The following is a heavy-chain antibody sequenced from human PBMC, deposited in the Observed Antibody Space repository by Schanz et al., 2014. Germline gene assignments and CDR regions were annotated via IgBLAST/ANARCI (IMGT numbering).Heavy chain of an antibody. CDR3: ARQRSYFYAMDV. V-gene: IGHV3-9*01. CDR1: GFTFDDYA. CDR2: ISWNSGSI. Sequence: VQLVESGGGLVQPGRSLRLSCAASGFTFDDYAMTWVRQAPGKGLEWVSGISWNSGSIGYADSVKGRFTISRDSAKNSLYLQMNSLRAEDTAVYYCARQRSYFYAMDVWGQGTTVTVSS. J-gene: IGHJ6*02.